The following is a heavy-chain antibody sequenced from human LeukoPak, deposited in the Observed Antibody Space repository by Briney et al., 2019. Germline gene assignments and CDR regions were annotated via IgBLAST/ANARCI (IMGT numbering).Heavy chain of an antibody. CDR2: IYYSGST. Sequence: SETLSLTCTVSGGSISSSSYYWGWIRQPPGKGLEWIGSIYYSGSTYYDPSLKSRVTISVDTSKNQFSLKLSSVTAADTAVYYCARRGAAAGFDWGQGTLVTVSS. J-gene: IGHJ1*01. CDR3: ARRGAAAGFD. V-gene: IGHV4-39*01. CDR1: GGSISSSSYY. D-gene: IGHD6-13*01.